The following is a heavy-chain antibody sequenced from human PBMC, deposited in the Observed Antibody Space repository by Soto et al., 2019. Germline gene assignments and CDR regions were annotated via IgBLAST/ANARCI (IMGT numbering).Heavy chain of an antibody. CDR3: ARNWNYEYYYYGMDV. D-gene: IGHD1-7*01. V-gene: IGHV3-30-3*01. CDR1: GFTFSSYA. J-gene: IGHJ6*02. Sequence: GGSLRLSCAASGFTFSSYAMHWVRQAPGKGLEWVAVISYDGSNKYYADSVKGRFTISRDNSKNTLYLQMNSLRAEDTAVYYCARNWNYEYYYYGMDVWGQGTTVTVSS. CDR2: ISYDGSNK.